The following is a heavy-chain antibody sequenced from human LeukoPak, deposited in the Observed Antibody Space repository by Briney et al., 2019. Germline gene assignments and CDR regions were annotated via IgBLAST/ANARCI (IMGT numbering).Heavy chain of an antibody. CDR1: GYTFTGYY. J-gene: IGHJ4*02. CDR3: ARDLRYSSSWLDY. CDR2: INPNSGGT. D-gene: IGHD6-13*01. V-gene: IGHV1-2*06. Sequence: ASVKVSCKTSGYTFTGYYMHWLRQAPGQGLEWMGRINPNSGGTYYAQKFQGRVTMTRDTSISTSYMELTSLISDDTAVYYCARDLRYSSSWLDYWGQGTLVTVSS.